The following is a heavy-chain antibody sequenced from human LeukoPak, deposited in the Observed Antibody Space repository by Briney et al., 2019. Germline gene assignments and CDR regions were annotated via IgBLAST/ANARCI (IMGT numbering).Heavy chain of an antibody. J-gene: IGHJ4*02. V-gene: IGHV4-39*07. CDR1: CGSISNSSYY. CDR2: IYYSGST. CDR3: ARDSSLYYYDSSGPLDY. Sequence: SETLSLTCTVSCGSISNSSYYSGWIRQPPGKGLEWIGSIYYSGSTYYNPSLKSRVTISVDTSKNQFSLKLSSVTAADTAVYYCARDSSLYYYDSSGPLDYWGQGTLVTVSS. D-gene: IGHD3-22*01.